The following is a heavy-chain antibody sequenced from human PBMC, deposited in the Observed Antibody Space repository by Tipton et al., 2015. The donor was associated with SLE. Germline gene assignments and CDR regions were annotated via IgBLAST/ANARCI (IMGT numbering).Heavy chain of an antibody. CDR3: ACGEGTPFFTFDY. CDR2: VHVSGIS. Sequence: LRLSCNVSGGPITSGSYYWSWIRQSAGKGLEWIGRVHVSGISNYNPSLKSRASISLDTSKKQFSLSIDSPTAADTAVYYCACGEGTPFFTFDYWGQGILVTVSS. D-gene: IGHD2/OR15-2a*01. V-gene: IGHV4-61*02. CDR1: GGPITSGSYY. J-gene: IGHJ4*02.